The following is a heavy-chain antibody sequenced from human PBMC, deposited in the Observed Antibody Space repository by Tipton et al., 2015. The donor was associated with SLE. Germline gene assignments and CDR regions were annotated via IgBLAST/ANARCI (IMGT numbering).Heavy chain of an antibody. Sequence: TLSLTCTVSGGSISSYYWSWIRQPPGKGLEWIGYIYYSGSTYYNPSLKSRVTISVDTSKNQFSLKLSSVTAADTAVYYCARVLGEPDWYFDLWGRGTLVTVSS. V-gene: IGHV4-59*01. CDR3: ARVLGEPDWYFDL. D-gene: IGHD3-10*01. CDR2: IYYSGST. J-gene: IGHJ2*01. CDR1: GGSISSYY.